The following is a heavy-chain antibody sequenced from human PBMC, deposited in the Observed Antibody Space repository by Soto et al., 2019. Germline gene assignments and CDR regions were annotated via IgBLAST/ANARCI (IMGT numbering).Heavy chain of an antibody. Sequence: EPQLVESGGGLVEPGKSLRLSCAASGFAFNKAWMGWVRQAPGKGLEWIGRITSKTHGRTEGYATSVKDRFIISRDDSQYTLSLHMNSLKIEDTAVYYCTTVPSPRYSDCLFNPDTVDVWGQGTMVTVSS. CDR1: GFAFNKAW. D-gene: IGHD3-9*01. J-gene: IGHJ3*01. V-gene: IGHV3-15*05. CDR2: ITSKTHGRTE. CDR3: TTVPSPRYSDCLFNPDTVDV.